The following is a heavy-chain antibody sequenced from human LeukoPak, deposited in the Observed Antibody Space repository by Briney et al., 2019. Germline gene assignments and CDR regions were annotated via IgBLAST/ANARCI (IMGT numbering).Heavy chain of an antibody. CDR1: GYTFIGYY. Sequence: ASVKVSCKASGYTFIGYYMHWVRQAPGQGLERMGQINPSSGGTNYAQKFQGRVTMTRDTSIITAYMELSRLRSDDTAVYYCARGKQWLVPGTLPQEDYLQHWGHGTLVTVSS. J-gene: IGHJ1*01. CDR2: INPSSGGT. D-gene: IGHD6-19*01. CDR3: ARGKQWLVPGTLPQEDYLQH. V-gene: IGHV1-2*06.